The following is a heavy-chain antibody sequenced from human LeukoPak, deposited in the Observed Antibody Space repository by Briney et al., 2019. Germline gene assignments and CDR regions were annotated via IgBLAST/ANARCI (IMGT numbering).Heavy chain of an antibody. Sequence: ASVKVSCKASGYTFTSYAMHWVRQAPGQRLEWMGWINAGNGNTKYSQKFQGRVTITRDTSASTAYMELSSLRSEDTAVYYCARVYDDVGAVFDYWGQGTLVTVCS. CDR1: GYTFTSYA. CDR2: INAGNGNT. J-gene: IGHJ4*02. V-gene: IGHV1-3*01. D-gene: IGHD1-26*01. CDR3: ARVYDDVGAVFDY.